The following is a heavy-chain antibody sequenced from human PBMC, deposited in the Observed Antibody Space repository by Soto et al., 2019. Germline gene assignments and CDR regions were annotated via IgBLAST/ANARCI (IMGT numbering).Heavy chain of an antibody. V-gene: IGHV3-33*01. CDR1: GFTFSRYG. J-gene: IGHJ4*02. Sequence: GGSLRLSCAASGFTFSRYGMHWVRQAPGKGLEWLAVIWNDGSNKYYADSVKGRFTISRDNSKNTLFLHMNSLRAEDTAVYFCARDPPMGVVLAFDFWGQGTLVTVSS. CDR3: ARDPPMGVVLAFDF. CDR2: IWNDGSNK. D-gene: IGHD3-3*02.